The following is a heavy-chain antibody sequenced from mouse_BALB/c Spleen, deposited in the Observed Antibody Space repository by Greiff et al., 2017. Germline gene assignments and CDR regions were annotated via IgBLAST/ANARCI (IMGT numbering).Heavy chain of an antibody. D-gene: IGHD3-3*01. V-gene: IGHV5-6-3*01. CDR2: INSNGGST. J-gene: IGHJ3*01. Sequence: EVMLVESGGGLVQPGGSLKLSCAASGFTFSSYGMSWVRQTPDKRLELVATINSNGGSTYYPDSVKGRFTISRDNAKNTLYLQMSSLKSEDTAMYYCARDRGLLFPFAYWGQGTLVTVSA. CDR3: ARDRGLLFPFAY. CDR1: GFTFSSYG.